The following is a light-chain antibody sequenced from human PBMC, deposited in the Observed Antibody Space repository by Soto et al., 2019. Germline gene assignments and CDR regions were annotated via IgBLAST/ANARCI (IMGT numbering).Light chain of an antibody. V-gene: IGLV2-14*01. CDR2: GVS. Sequence: QSALTQPASVSGSPGQSITISCTGTSSDVGGYNYVSWYQQHPGKAPKLMIYGVSNRPSGVSNRFSGSKSGNTASLTISGLQTDDEADYYCSSYRSSGTLIFGGGTKLTVL. J-gene: IGLJ2*01. CDR3: SSYRSSGTLI. CDR1: SSDVGGYNY.